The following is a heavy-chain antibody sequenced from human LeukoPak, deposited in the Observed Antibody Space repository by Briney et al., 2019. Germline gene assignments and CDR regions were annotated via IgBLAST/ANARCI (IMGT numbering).Heavy chain of an antibody. D-gene: IGHD4-17*01. V-gene: IGHV3-30*04. CDR2: ISYDGSKR. J-gene: IGHJ4*02. Sequence: PGGSLRLSCAASGFTFSSYAMGWVRQAPGKGLEWVALISYDGSKRYSADSVKGRFTISRDNSKSTVYLQMNSLRVEDTAVYSCVRDRDPNDYGAYDLDYWGQGTLVTVSS. CDR1: GFTFSSYA. CDR3: VRDRDPNDYGAYDLDY.